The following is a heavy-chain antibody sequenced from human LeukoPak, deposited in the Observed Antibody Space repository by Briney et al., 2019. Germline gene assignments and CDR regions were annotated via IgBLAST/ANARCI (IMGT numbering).Heavy chain of an antibody. D-gene: IGHD2-2*02. CDR3: AKDGGGYCSSTSCYTTPDH. CDR2: ISGSGGST. V-gene: IGHV3-23*01. Sequence: GGSLRLSCAASGFTFSSYAMSWVRQAPGKGLEWVSAISGSGGSTYYADSVKGRFTISRDNSKNTLYLQMNSLRAEDTAVYYCAKDGGGYCSSTSCYTTPDHWGQGTLVTVSS. J-gene: IGHJ4*02. CDR1: GFTFSSYA.